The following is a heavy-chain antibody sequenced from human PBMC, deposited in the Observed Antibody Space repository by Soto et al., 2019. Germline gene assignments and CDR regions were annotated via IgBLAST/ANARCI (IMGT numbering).Heavy chain of an antibody. CDR2: ITGSGGIT. D-gene: IGHD7-27*01. CDR1: GFTFSNYD. V-gene: IGHV3-23*01. Sequence: GGSLRLSCAASGFTFSNYDMNWVRQAPGKGLEWVSRITGSGGITDYPDSVKGRFTISRDNSKNTVDLQMTSLRAEDTAVYYCAKDNNFWGAFDVWGQGTMVTVSS. J-gene: IGHJ3*01. CDR3: AKDNNFWGAFDV.